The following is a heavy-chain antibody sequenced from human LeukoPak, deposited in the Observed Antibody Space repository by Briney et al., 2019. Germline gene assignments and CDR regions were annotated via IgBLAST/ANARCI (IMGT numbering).Heavy chain of an antibody. V-gene: IGHV4-59*01. D-gene: IGHD3-22*01. J-gene: IGHJ4*02. CDR1: GGSISSYY. Sequence: SVTLSLTCTVSGGSISSYYWSWIRPPPGNGLEWIGNMSYSGSSSYNPSLRRRVIISVDASKKQFSLKLSSVTAADTAVYYCARDGYSDSSGYDYPPSVWGQGTLVTVSS. CDR2: MSYSGSS. CDR3: ARDGYSDSSGYDYPPSV.